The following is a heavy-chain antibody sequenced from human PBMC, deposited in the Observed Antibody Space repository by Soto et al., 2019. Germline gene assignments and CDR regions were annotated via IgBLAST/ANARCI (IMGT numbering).Heavy chain of an antibody. V-gene: IGHV4-59*08. J-gene: IGHJ5*02. D-gene: IGHD6-19*01. CDR2: IYYSGSA. CDR1: GSSIIGYY. CDR3: ARGVGGSGLNWFGP. Sequence: PSETLSLTCTFSGSSIIGYYWTWIRQSPERGLERFGYIYYSGSATYRPSFKSRLTMSVERSKSQLSMKLASLSAADTAVYYCARGVGGSGLNWFGPLGQVTLVTVSS.